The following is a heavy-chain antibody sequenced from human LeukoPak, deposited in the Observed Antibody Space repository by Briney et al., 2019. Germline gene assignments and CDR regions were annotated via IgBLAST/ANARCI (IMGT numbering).Heavy chain of an antibody. V-gene: IGHV3-11*05. Sequence: GGSLRLSCTASGFTFSDCYMSWIRQAPGKGLEWVSYITNRGTYTNYADSVKGRFTISRDNAKNSLFLQMNNLGAEDTAVYYCARARSYSFDYWGQGTLVSVSS. J-gene: IGHJ4*02. D-gene: IGHD1-26*01. CDR1: GFTFSDCY. CDR3: ARARSYSFDY. CDR2: ITNRGTYT.